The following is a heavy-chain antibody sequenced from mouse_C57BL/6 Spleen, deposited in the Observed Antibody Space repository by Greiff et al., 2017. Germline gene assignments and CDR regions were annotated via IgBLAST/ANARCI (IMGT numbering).Heavy chain of an antibody. V-gene: IGHV1-26*01. Sequence: VQLQQSGPELVKPGASVKISCKASGYTFTDYYMNWVKQSHGKSLEWIGDINPNNGGTSYNQKFKGKATLTVDKSSSTAYMELRSLTSEASAVYYCARYGSSYRGFDVWGTGTTVTVSS. CDR2: INPNNGGT. CDR1: GYTFTDYY. D-gene: IGHD1-1*02. J-gene: IGHJ1*03. CDR3: ARYGSSYRGFDV.